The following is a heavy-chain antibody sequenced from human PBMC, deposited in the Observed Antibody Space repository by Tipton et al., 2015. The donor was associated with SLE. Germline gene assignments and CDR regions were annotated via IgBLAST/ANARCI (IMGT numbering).Heavy chain of an antibody. CDR3: AKDPYCSSTSCLLFDY. J-gene: IGHJ4*02. V-gene: IGHV3-23*01. Sequence: SLRLSCAASGFTFSSYAMSWVRQAPGKGLEWVSAISGSGGSTYYADSVKGRFTISRDNSKNTLYLQMNSLRAEDTAVYYCAKDPYCSSTSCLLFDYWGQGTLVTVSS. CDR1: GFTFSSYA. D-gene: IGHD2-2*01. CDR2: ISGSGGST.